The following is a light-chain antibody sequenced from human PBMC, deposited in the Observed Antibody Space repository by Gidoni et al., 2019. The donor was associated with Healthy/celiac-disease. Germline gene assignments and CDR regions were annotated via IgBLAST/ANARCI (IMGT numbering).Light chain of an antibody. Sequence: DIQMTQSPSSLSASVGDRVTITSRASQSISSYLNWYQQKPGKAPKLLIYAASSLQSGVPSRFSGSGSGTDFTLTISSLQPEDFATYYCQQSYSTPRTFXQXTKVXIK. V-gene: IGKV1-39*01. CDR3: QQSYSTPRT. CDR2: AAS. J-gene: IGKJ1*01. CDR1: QSISSY.